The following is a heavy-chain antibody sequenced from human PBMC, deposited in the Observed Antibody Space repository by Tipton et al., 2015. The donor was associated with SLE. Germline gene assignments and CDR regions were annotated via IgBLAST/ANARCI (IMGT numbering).Heavy chain of an antibody. V-gene: IGHV4-34*01. Sequence: TLSLTCAVYGGSFSGYYWSWIRQPPGKGLEWIGSIDYSGSTYYNPSLKSRVSISVDRSKNQFSLNLTSVTAADTAVYYCARLRISGVLTGSYEYGMDVWGQGTAVTVSS. CDR1: GGSFSGYY. D-gene: IGHD3-3*01. CDR3: ARLRISGVLTGSYEYGMDV. CDR2: IDYSGST. J-gene: IGHJ6*02.